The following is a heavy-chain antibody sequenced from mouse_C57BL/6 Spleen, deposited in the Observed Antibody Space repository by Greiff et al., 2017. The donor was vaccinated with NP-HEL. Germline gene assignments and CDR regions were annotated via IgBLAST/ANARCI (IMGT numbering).Heavy chain of an antibody. Sequence: QQSCKASGYTFTSYWMHWVKQRPGQGLEWIGEIDPSDSYTNYNQKFKGKSTLTVDKSSSTAYMQLSSLTSEDSAVYYCARRRGDYDGYYYAMDYWGQGTSVTVSS. CDR2: IDPSDSYT. V-gene: IGHV1-69*01. CDR3: ARRRGDYDGYYYAMDY. D-gene: IGHD2-4*01. J-gene: IGHJ4*01. CDR1: GYTFTSYW.